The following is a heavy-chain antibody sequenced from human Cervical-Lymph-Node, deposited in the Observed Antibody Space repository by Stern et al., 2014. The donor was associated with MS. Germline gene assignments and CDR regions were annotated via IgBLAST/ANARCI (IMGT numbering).Heavy chain of an antibody. CDR2: IYQSGNT. CDR3: ARVGLKTYSFDS. Sequence: QVQLQESGPGLVKPSGTLSLTCAVSGGSISSSNWWSWVRQPPGQGLEWIGKIYQSGNTNYTPSLKSRVTISVDKSKNQFSLKLSSVTAADTAVYFCARVGLKTYSFDSWGQGTLVTVSS. CDR1: GGSISSSNW. V-gene: IGHV4-4*02. J-gene: IGHJ4*02.